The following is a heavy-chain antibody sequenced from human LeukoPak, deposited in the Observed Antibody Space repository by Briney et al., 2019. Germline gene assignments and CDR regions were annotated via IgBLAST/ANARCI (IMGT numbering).Heavy chain of an antibody. CDR2: INPNSGGT. CDR3: ARVHDYGDPNWFDP. J-gene: IGHJ5*02. Sequence: ASVKVSCQASGYTFTGYYMHWVRQAPGQGLEWIGWINPNSGGTNYAQKFQGRVTMTRDTSISTAYMELSRLRSDDTAVYYCARVHDYGDPNWFDPWGQGTLVTVSS. CDR1: GYTFTGYY. V-gene: IGHV1-2*02. D-gene: IGHD4-17*01.